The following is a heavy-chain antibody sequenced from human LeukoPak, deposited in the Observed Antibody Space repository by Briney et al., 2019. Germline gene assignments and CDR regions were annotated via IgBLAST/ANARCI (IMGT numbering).Heavy chain of an antibody. CDR1: GFTFSDYY. CDR2: ITRSGYK. D-gene: IGHD3-3*01. CDR3: ARGVMTIFGVVKFLDY. J-gene: IGHJ4*02. Sequence: AGGSLRLSCAASGFTFSDYYMSWIRQAPGKGLEWVSYITRSGYKYYADSVKGRITISTDNAKNSLDLQMNGLRAEDTAVYYCARGVMTIFGVVKFLDYWGQGTLVTVSS. V-gene: IGHV3-11*01.